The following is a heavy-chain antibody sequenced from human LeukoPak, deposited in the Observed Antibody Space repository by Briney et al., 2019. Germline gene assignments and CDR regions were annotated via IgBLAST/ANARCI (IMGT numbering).Heavy chain of an antibody. J-gene: IGHJ4*02. D-gene: IGHD3-10*01. CDR3: ARSLSYVSGRYYHFEY. CDR1: GLYISSSHY. Sequence: SETLSLTCGASGLYISSSHYWGWIRQPPGKGLEWIGSIYHSGSTYYNPSLQSRVTISVDTSKNQFSLTLSSLTAADTAVYYCARSLSYVSGRYYHFEYWGQGTLVTVSS. CDR2: IYHSGST. V-gene: IGHV4-38-2*01.